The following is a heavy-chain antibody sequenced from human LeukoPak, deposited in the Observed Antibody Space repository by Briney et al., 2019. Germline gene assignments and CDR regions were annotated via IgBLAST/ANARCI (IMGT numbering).Heavy chain of an antibody. Sequence: SETLSLTCTVSGGSISSSSYYWGWIRQPPGKGLEWIGNIYYSGSTYYNPSLESRVTISVDTSKNQFSLKLSSVTAADTAVYYCARQRAAAGNNWFDPWGQGTLVTVSS. CDR2: IYYSGST. J-gene: IGHJ5*02. V-gene: IGHV4-39*01. CDR1: GGSISSSSYY. D-gene: IGHD6-13*01. CDR3: ARQRAAAGNNWFDP.